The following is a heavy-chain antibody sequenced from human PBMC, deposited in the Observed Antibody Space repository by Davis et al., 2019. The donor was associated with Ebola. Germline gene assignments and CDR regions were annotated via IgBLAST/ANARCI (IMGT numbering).Heavy chain of an antibody. CDR1: GFTFSTYA. CDR3: ATWSGAV. V-gene: IGHV3-23*01. D-gene: IGHD3-10*01. Sequence: GESLKISCAGSGFTFSTYAMTWVRQAPGKGLEWVSRISGSGGDPHYADSVKGRFTISRDNSKNTLYLQMNSLQTEDTAVYYCATWSGAVWGQGTTVTVSS. J-gene: IGHJ6*02. CDR2: ISGSGGDP.